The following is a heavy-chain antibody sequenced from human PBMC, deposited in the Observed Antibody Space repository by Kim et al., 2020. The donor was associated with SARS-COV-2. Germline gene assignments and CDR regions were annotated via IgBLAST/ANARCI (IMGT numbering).Heavy chain of an antibody. V-gene: IGHV4-59*08. CDR2: IYYSGST. CDR3: ARISKTIYYYYGMDV. J-gene: IGHJ6*02. CDR1: GGSISSNY. Sequence: SETLSLTCTVSGGSISSNYWSWIRQPPGKGLEWIGYIYYSGSTNYNPSLKSRVTISVDMSKNQFSLKLSSVTAADTAVYYCARISKTIYYYYGMDVWGQGTTVTVSS.